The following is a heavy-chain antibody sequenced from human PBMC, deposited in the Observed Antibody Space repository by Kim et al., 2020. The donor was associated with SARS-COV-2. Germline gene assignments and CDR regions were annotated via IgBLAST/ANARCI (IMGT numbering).Heavy chain of an antibody. CDR1: GGSISSSSYY. D-gene: IGHD6-19*01. CDR3: ARQTATGYSSGWYPGYYYYYGMDV. Sequence: SETLSLTCTVSGGSISSSSYYWGWIRQPPGKGLEWIGSIYYSGSTYYNPSLKSRVTISVDTSKNQFSLKLSSVTAADTAVYYCARQTATGYSSGWYPGYYYYYGMDVWGQGTTVTVSS. V-gene: IGHV4-39*01. J-gene: IGHJ6*02. CDR2: IYYSGST.